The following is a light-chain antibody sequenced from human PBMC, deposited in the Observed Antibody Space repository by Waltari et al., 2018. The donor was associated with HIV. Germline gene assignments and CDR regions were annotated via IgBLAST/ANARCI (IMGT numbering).Light chain of an antibody. CDR2: EVS. Sequence: QSALTQPASVSGSPGQSITISCTGTSSNVGDYNYVSWYQQHPGKAPQLIFYEVSNRPSWVSNRFSGSKSGNTASLTISGLQAEDEAYYYCGSYITNTNMLFGGGTRLTVL. V-gene: IGLV2-14*01. CDR3: GSYITNTNML. J-gene: IGLJ2*01. CDR1: SSNVGDYNY.